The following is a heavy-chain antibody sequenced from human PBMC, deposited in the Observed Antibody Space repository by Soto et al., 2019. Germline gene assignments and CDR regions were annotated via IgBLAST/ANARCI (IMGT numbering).Heavy chain of an antibody. D-gene: IGHD2-15*01. Sequence: SETLSLTCAVYGGSFSGYYWSWIRQPPGKGLEWIGEINHSGSTNYNPSLKSRVTISVDTSKNQFSLKLSSVTAADTAVYYCARGLGASVSYYYYYYGMDVWGQGTTVTVSS. CDR3: ARGLGASVSYYYYYYGMDV. J-gene: IGHJ6*02. CDR2: INHSGST. CDR1: GGSFSGYY. V-gene: IGHV4-34*01.